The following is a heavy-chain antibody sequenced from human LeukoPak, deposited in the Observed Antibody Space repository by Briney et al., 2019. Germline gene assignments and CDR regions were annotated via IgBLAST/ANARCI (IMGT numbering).Heavy chain of an antibody. CDR2: INWNSDTK. J-gene: IGHJ6*02. Sequence: GRSLRLSCVGSGFSFHNYAMHWVRRPPGKGLEWVSAINWNSDTKAYADSVKGRFTISRDRARNSLYLQMDSLRPEDTALYYCAKDTGGNGAYFYAMDVWGQGTSVTVSS. D-gene: IGHD4-23*01. CDR1: GFSFHNYA. CDR3: AKDTGGNGAYFYAMDV. V-gene: IGHV3-9*01.